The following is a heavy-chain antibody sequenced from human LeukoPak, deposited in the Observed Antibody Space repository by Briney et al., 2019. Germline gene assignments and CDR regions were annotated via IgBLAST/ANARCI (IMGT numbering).Heavy chain of an antibody. Sequence: ASVKVSCKASGCTFTSHDINWVRQATGQGLEWMGWMNPNSGNTGYTQKFQGRVTMTRNTSISTAYMELSSLRSEDTAVYYCASGPISRGRWLQRRLDYWGQGTLVTVSS. CDR1: GCTFTSHD. V-gene: IGHV1-8*01. CDR3: ASGPISRGRWLQRRLDY. CDR2: MNPNSGNT. J-gene: IGHJ4*02. D-gene: IGHD5-24*01.